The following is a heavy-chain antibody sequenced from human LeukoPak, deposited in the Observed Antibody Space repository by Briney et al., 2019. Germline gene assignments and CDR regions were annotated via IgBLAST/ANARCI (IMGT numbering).Heavy chain of an antibody. V-gene: IGHV4-39*07. CDR1: GGSISSSSYY. Sequence: SETLSLTCTVSGGSISSSSYYWGWIRQPPGKGLEWIGSIYYSGTTYYNPSLKSRVTISVDTSKNQFSLKLSSVTAADTAEYYCARGRITAAGYYYYYGMDVWGQGTTVTVSS. D-gene: IGHD6-13*01. CDR2: IYYSGTT. J-gene: IGHJ6*02. CDR3: ARGRITAAGYYYYYGMDV.